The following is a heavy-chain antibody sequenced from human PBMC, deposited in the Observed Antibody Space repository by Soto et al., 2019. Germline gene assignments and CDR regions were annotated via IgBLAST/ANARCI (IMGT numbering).Heavy chain of an antibody. J-gene: IGHJ5*02. CDR1: GGTFNSYT. CDR3: TRSLGVLMAGNNLIDP. V-gene: IGHV1-69*02. CDR2: IIPILTIP. Sequence: SVKVSCKASGGTFNSYTFTWVRQAPGQGLEWMGRIIPILTIPNYAQKFQGRVTITADKSTGTTYMELNSLTSEDTAVYYCTRSLGVLMAGNNLIDPWGQGTLVTVS. D-gene: IGHD6-19*01.